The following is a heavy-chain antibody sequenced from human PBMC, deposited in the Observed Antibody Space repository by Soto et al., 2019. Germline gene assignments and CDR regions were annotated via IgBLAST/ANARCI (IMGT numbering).Heavy chain of an antibody. D-gene: IGHD5-12*01. CDR1: GGSITSGGYY. Sequence: SETLSLTCTVSGGSITSGGYYWTWIRQHPGKGLEWIGSIYYSGSTYYNPSLKSRVTISVDTSKNQFSLKLSSVTAADTAVYYCARERGFGGYDSKIFDSRGQGVMVTVSS. CDR2: IYYSGST. J-gene: IGHJ4*02. CDR3: ARERGFGGYDSKIFDS. V-gene: IGHV4-31*03.